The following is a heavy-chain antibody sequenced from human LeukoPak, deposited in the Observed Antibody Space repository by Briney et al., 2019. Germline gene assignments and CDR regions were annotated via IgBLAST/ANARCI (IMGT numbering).Heavy chain of an antibody. CDR3: ARDKAGATPYYYYSMDV. V-gene: IGHV3-21*01. D-gene: IGHD6-19*01. J-gene: IGHJ6*03. CDR2: ISSSSSYI. Sequence: GGSLRLSCAASGFTFSSYSMNWVRQAPGKGLEWVSSISSSSSYIYYADSVKGRFTISRDNAKNSLYLQMNSLRAEDTAVYYCARDKAGATPYYYYSMDVWGKGTTVTVSS. CDR1: GFTFSSYS.